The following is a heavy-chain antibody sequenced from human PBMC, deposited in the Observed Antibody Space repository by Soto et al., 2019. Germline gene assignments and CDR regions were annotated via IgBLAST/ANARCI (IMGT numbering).Heavy chain of an antibody. CDR2: IYHSGST. D-gene: IGHD2-15*01. CDR1: GGSISSSNW. Sequence: PSETLSLTCAVSGGSISSSNWWSWVRQPPGKGLEWIGEIYHSGSTNYNPSLKSRVTISVDKSKNQFSLKLSSVTAADTAVYYCATGGSGYWYYFDYWGQGTLVTVSS. J-gene: IGHJ4*02. V-gene: IGHV4-4*02. CDR3: ATGGSGYWYYFDY.